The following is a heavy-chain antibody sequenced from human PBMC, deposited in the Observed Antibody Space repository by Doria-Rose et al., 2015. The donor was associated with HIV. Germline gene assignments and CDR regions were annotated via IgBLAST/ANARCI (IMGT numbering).Heavy chain of an antibody. CDR2: IVSDDER. J-gene: IGHJ4*02. CDR3: ARIKSSRWYHKYYFDF. D-gene: IGHD6-13*01. Sequence: QVTLKESGPVLVKPTETLTLTCTVSGVSLSSPGMGVSWIRQPPGKALEWLANIVSDDERSYKTSLKSRLTISWGTSKSQVVLTMTDMDPVDTATYYCARIKSSRWYHKYYFDFWGQGTLVIVSA. V-gene: IGHV2-26*01. CDR1: GVSLSSPGMG.